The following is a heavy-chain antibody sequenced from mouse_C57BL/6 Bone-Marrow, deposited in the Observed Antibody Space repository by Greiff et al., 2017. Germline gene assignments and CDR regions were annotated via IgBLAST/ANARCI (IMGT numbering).Heavy chain of an antibody. Sequence: QVQLQQSGAELVRPGASVKMSCKASGYTFTSYNMHWVKQTPRQGLEWIGAIYPGNGDTSYNQKFKGKATLTVDKSSSTAYMQLSSLTSEDSAAYFCARTLTYYGSSRGDLAYWGQGTLVTVSA. CDR3: ARTLTYYGSSRGDLAY. CDR2: IYPGNGDT. J-gene: IGHJ3*01. V-gene: IGHV1-12*01. D-gene: IGHD1-1*01. CDR1: GYTFTSYN.